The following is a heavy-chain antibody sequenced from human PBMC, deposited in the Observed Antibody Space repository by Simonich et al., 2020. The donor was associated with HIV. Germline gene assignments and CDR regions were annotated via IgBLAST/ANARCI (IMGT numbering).Heavy chain of an antibody. J-gene: IGHJ3*02. V-gene: IGHV1-2*06. D-gene: IGHD6-13*01. CDR3: ARSIVAAGFGGAFDI. CDR1: GYTFNGYY. CDR2: INPNSGGT. Sequence: QVQLVQSGAEVKKPGASVKVSCKASGYTFNGYYMHWVRQAPGQGLEWMGRINPNSGGTNMEQKFQGRVTMTRDTSISTAYMELSRLTSDDTAVYYCARSIVAAGFGGAFDIWGQGTMVTVSS.